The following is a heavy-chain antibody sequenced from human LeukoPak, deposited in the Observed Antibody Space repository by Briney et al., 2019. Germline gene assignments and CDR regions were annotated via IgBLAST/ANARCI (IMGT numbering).Heavy chain of an antibody. Sequence: GGSLRLSCAASGFTVSSNYMSWIRQAPGKGLEWVSYISSSGSAIYYADSVKGRFTISRDNAKNSLYLQMNSLRAEDTAVYYCARTYSCYSRGAFDIWGRGTMVTVSS. V-gene: IGHV3-11*04. CDR3: ARTYSCYSRGAFDI. J-gene: IGHJ3*02. D-gene: IGHD6-25*01. CDR1: GFTVSSNY. CDR2: ISSSGSAI.